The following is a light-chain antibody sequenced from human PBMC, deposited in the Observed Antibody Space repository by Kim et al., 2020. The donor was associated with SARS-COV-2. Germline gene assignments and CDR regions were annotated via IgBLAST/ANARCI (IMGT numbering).Light chain of an antibody. V-gene: IGLV3-19*01. Sequence: SSELTQDPAVSVALGQTVTITCQGDSLRTYYARWYQQKPGQAPILVIYGKNNRPSGIPDRFSGSSSGNTASLTVTGAQAVDEADYYCNSRDKSGDHVVFGGGTKLIVL. CDR2: GKN. CDR3: NSRDKSGDHVV. J-gene: IGLJ2*01. CDR1: SLRTYY.